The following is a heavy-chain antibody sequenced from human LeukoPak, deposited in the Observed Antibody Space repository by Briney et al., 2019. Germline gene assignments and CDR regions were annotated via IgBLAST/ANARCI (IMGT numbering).Heavy chain of an antibody. V-gene: IGHV3-53*01. J-gene: IGHJ5*02. CDR1: GFTVSSNY. D-gene: IGHD2-15*01. Sequence: GGSLRLSCAASGFTVSSNYMSWVRQAPGKGLEWVSVIYSGGSTYYADSVKGRFTISRDNSKNTLYLRMNSLRAEDTAVYYCAREVVAATTWFDPWGQGTLDTVSS. CDR3: AREVVAATTWFDP. CDR2: IYSGGST.